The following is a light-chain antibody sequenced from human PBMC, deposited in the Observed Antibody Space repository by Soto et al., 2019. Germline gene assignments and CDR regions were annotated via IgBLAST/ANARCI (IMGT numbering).Light chain of an antibody. J-gene: IGLJ1*01. Sequence: QSVLAQPPSVSAAPGQKVTISCSGSNSDIGNNYVSWFQQLPGTAPKLLIYENDKRPSGIPDRFSGSKSGTSATLGITGLQTGDEADYYCGTWDSSLSVGVFGTGTKVTVL. CDR3: GTWDSSLSVGV. CDR2: END. V-gene: IGLV1-51*02. CDR1: NSDIGNNY.